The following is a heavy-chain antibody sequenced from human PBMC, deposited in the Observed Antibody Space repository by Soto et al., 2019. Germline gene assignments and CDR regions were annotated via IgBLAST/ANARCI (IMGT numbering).Heavy chain of an antibody. D-gene: IGHD3-3*01. CDR3: ASSTIFGVVDNFDY. V-gene: IGHV4-39*01. CDR1: GGSISSGGYY. Sequence: SETLSLTCTVSGGSISSGGYYWSWIRQHPGKGLEWIGSIYYSGSTYYNPSLKGRVIISVDTSRDQFSLKLSSVTAADTAVYYCASSTIFGVVDNFDYWGQGTLVTVSS. J-gene: IGHJ4*02. CDR2: IYYSGST.